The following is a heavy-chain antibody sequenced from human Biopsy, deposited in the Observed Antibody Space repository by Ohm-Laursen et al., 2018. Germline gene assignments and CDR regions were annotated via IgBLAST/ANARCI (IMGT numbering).Heavy chain of an antibody. V-gene: IGHV1-2*02. CDR1: GYTLTGYY. D-gene: IGHD1-26*01. CDR3: ATITRGATRFPFDY. J-gene: IGHJ4*02. CDR2: INPNSGGT. Sequence: ASVKVSCKASGYTLTGYYMHWVRQAPGQGLEWMGWINPNSGGTNYAQKFQGRVTMTRDTSISTAYMELSRLRSDDPAVYYCATITRGATRFPFDYWGQGTLVTVSS.